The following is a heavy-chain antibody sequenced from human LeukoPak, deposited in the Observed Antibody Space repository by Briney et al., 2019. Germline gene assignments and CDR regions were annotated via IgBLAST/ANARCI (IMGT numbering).Heavy chain of an antibody. V-gene: IGHV3-23*01. CDR2: ISGSGGST. D-gene: IGHD3-16*02. Sequence: GGSLRLSCGASGFTFSTYWMSWVRQAPGKGLEWVSAISGSGGSTYYADSVKGRFTISRDNSKNTLYLQMNSLRAEDTAVYYCAKVAGLGVIPDYWGQGTLVTVSS. J-gene: IGHJ4*02. CDR3: AKVAGLGVIPDY. CDR1: GFTFSTYW.